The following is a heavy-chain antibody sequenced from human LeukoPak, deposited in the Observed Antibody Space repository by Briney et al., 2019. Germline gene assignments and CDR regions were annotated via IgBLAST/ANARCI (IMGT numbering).Heavy chain of an antibody. CDR3: ASEGTAYYFDY. V-gene: IGHV3-7*03. Sequence: GGSLRLSCAASGFTFSSYWMSWVRQAPGKWMEWVANIKQDGSEKYYVDSVKGRFTIPRDNAKNSLYLQMNSLRAEDTAVYYCASEGTAYYFDYWGQGTLVTVSS. CDR1: GFTFSSYW. J-gene: IGHJ4*02. CDR2: IKQDGSEK. D-gene: IGHD1-1*01.